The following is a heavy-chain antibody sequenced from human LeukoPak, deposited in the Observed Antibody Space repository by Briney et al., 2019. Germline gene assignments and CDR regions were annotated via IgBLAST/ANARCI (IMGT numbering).Heavy chain of an antibody. Sequence: ASVKVSCKASGYTFTGYYIHWVRQAPGQGLEWMGWINPNSGGTNYAQKFQGRVTMTRDTSISTAYMELSRLRSDDTAVYYCARLKRTGEYSDDAFDIWGQGTMVTVSS. V-gene: IGHV1-2*02. CDR3: ARLKRTGEYSDDAFDI. CDR2: INPNSGGT. D-gene: IGHD1-14*01. J-gene: IGHJ3*02. CDR1: GYTFTGYY.